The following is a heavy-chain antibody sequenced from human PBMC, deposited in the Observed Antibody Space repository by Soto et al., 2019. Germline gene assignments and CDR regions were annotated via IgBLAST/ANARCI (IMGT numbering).Heavy chain of an antibody. CDR3: ARDRTATTYYYGMDV. CDR2: ISSSSSYI. V-gene: IGHV3-21*01. D-gene: IGHD2-21*02. CDR1: GFTFSSYS. Sequence: EVQLVESGGGLVKPGGSLRLSCAASGFTFSSYSMNWVLQAPGKGLEWVSSISSSSSYIYYADSVKGRFTISRDNAKNSLYLQNNSLRAEDTAVYYCARDRTATTYYYGMDVWGQGTTVTVSS. J-gene: IGHJ6*02.